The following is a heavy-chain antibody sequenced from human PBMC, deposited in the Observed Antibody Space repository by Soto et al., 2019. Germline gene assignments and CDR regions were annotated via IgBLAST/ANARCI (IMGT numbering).Heavy chain of an antibody. J-gene: IGHJ4*02. CDR2: IRSRTAGGTT. Sequence: APGKGLEWVGRIRSRTAGGTTDYAAPGKGRFTMSRDDSKNTLYLEMNSLKTEDTAVYYCTTGTSGSYEGYFDDWGQGTLVTVSS. V-gene: IGHV3-15*07. D-gene: IGHD1-26*01. CDR3: TTGTSGSYEGYFDD.